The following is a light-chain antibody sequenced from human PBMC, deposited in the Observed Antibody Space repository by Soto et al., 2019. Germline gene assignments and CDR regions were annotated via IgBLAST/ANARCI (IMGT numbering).Light chain of an antibody. J-gene: IGKJ4*01. Sequence: EIVLTQSPGTLSLSPGERATLSCRASQSVSSSYLAWYQQKPGQAPRLLIYGASSRATGIPDRFSGSGSGPDFTLTISSLEAEDVAEYYCQQYGSSPFTFGGGTKVEIK. CDR2: GAS. CDR1: QSVSSSY. CDR3: QQYGSSPFT. V-gene: IGKV3-20*01.